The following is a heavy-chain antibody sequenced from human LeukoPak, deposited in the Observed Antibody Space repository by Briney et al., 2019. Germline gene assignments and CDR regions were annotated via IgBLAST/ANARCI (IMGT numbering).Heavy chain of an antibody. V-gene: IGHV3-33*01. CDR3: ARDFSSWDLDY. CDR2: IWNDGTNK. CDR1: GFTFSSYG. J-gene: IGHJ4*02. Sequence: GRSLRLSCAASGFTFSSYGMHWVRQAPGKGLEWVAFIWNDGTNKEYVDSVKGRFTISRDNSKNTLYLQMNSLRAEDTAVYYCARDFSSWDLDYWGQGTLVTVSS. D-gene: IGHD6-13*01.